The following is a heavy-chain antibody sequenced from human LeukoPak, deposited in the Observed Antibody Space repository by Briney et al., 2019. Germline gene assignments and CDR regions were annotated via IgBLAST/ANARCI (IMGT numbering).Heavy chain of an antibody. J-gene: IGHJ3*02. CDR3: ARDFGGSYSAFDI. CDR2: ISSSSSYT. CDR1: GFTFSDYY. Sequence: GGSLRLSCAASGFTFSDYYMSWIRQAPGKGLEWVSYISSSSSYTNYADSVKGRFTISRDNAKNSLYLQMNSLRAEDTAVYYCARDFGGSYSAFDIWGQGTMVTVSS. D-gene: IGHD1-26*01. V-gene: IGHV3-11*06.